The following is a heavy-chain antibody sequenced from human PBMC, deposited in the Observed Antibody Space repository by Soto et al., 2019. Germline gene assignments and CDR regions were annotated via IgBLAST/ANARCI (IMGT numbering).Heavy chain of an antibody. Sequence: SVKVSCKAPGGHFSSYSSSCVRQAPGQGLEWMGGIIPIFGTANYAQKFQGRVTITADESTSTAYMELSSLRSEDTAVYYCARARGIAVAGNNWFDPWGQGTLVTVSS. D-gene: IGHD6-19*01. J-gene: IGHJ5*02. V-gene: IGHV1-69*13. CDR1: GGHFSSYS. CDR2: IIPIFGTA. CDR3: ARARGIAVAGNNWFDP.